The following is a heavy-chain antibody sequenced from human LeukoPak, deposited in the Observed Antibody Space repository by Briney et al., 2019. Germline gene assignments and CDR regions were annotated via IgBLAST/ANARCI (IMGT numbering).Heavy chain of an antibody. CDR1: GGSISIYY. CDR2: IYYSGST. V-gene: IGHV4-59*08. D-gene: IGHD3-3*01. CDR3: ARQAPYDFWSENYGMDV. J-gene: IGHJ6*02. Sequence: SETLSLTCTVSGGSISIYYWSWIRQPPGKGLEWIGYIYYSGSTNYNPSLKSRVTISVDTSKNQFSLKLSSVTAADTAVYYCARQAPYDFWSENYGMDVWGQGTTVTVSS.